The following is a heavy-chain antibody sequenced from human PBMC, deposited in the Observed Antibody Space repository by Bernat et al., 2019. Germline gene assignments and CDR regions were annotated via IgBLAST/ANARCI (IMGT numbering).Heavy chain of an antibody. V-gene: IGHV1-69*01. J-gene: IGHJ4*02. Sequence: QVQLVQSGAEVKKPGSSVKVSCKASGGTFSSYAISWVRQAPGQGLEWMGGIITIFGTANSAPKFQGTVTITADESTSTAYMALSSLRSADTAVYSCAREVSEMATIFYFDYWGQGTLVTVSS. CDR2: IITIFGTA. CDR1: GGTFSSYA. CDR3: AREVSEMATIFYFDY. D-gene: IGHD5-24*01.